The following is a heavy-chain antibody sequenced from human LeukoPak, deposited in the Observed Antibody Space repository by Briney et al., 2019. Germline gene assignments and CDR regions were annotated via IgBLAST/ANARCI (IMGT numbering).Heavy chain of an antibody. CDR2: IDTYRGST. CDR1: GYTFISYG. V-gene: IGHV1-18*01. Sequence: ASVKASCKASGYTFISYGVSWVRQAPGQGLEWMGWIDTYRGSTNYAENLQGRVTVTTDTSTSTVYMELRSLRSDDTAVYYCARPNTEATGYYFDYWGQGTLVTVSS. CDR3: ARPNTEATGYYFDY. J-gene: IGHJ4*02. D-gene: IGHD1-1*01.